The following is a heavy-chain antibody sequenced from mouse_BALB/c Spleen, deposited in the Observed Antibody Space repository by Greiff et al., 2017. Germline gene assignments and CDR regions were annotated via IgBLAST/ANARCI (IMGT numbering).Heavy chain of an antibody. V-gene: IGHV14-3*02. J-gene: IGHJ2*01. CDR2: IDPANGNT. D-gene: IGHD2-1*01. CDR1: GFNIKDTY. CDR3: ARSGGNSFDY. Sequence: EVQRVESGAELVKPGASVKLSCTASGFNIKDTYMHWVKQRPEQGLEWIGRIDPANGNTKYDPKFQGKATITADTSSNTAYLQLSSLTSEDTAVYYCARSGGNSFDYWGQGTTLTVSS.